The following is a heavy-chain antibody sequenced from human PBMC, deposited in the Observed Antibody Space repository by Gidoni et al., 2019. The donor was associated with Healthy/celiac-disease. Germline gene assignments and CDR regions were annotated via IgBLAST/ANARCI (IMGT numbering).Heavy chain of an antibody. D-gene: IGHD2-21*02. CDR2: ISSSSSYI. J-gene: IGHJ4*02. V-gene: IGHV3-21*01. CDR3: ARDPGIAEGYCGGDCYSD. CDR1: GFTFSSYS. Sequence: EVQLVESGGGLVKPGGSLRLSCAASGFTFSSYSMNWVRQAPGKGLEWVSSISSSSSYIYYADSVKGRFTISRDNAKNSLYLQMNSLRAEDTAVYYCARDPGIAEGYCGGDCYSDWGQGTLVTVSS.